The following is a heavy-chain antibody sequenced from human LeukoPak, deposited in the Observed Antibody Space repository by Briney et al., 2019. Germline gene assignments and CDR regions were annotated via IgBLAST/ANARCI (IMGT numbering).Heavy chain of an antibody. V-gene: IGHV3-30*01. CDR1: GFTFSSYS. J-gene: IGHJ4*02. CDR2: LSYDGTNK. D-gene: IGHD2-15*01. CDR3: TRVRLPSRISLPHFDY. Sequence: PGSSLRLSCSVSGFTFSSYSIHWVRQAPGEGLEWVAALSYDGTNKYFADSVKGRFAISRDISQNTLYLQLNNLTAEDTAVYYCTRVRLPSRISLPHFDYWGQGTLVTVSS.